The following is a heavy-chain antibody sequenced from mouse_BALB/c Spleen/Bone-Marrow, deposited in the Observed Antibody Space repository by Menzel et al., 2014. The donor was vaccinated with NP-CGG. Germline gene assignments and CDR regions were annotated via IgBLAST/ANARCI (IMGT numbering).Heavy chain of an antibody. CDR3: ARHAYYDQTEVSFVY. J-gene: IGHJ3*01. CDR1: GFTFSNYG. D-gene: IGHD2-4*01. Sequence: EVQLQESGGGLVKSGGSLKLSCAASGFTFSNYGMSWVRQTPEKRLEWVATISGGGSYTFYSDSVKGRFTISRDNAKNNLYLQLSSLRSEDTALYYCARHAYYDQTEVSFVYWGQGTLVTAPA. CDR2: ISGGGSYT. V-gene: IGHV5-9-2*01.